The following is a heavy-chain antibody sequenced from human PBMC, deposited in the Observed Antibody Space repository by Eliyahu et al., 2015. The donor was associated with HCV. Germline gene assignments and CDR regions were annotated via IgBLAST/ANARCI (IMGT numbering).Heavy chain of an antibody. CDR2: KRDGSEK. Sequence: EVQLVESGGGLVQPGGSLRLSCAASGFTFSSYWMSWVRQGSREGAGGGAPTKRDGSEKYYVDSVKGRFTISRDNAKNSLYLQMNSLRAEDTAVYYCANGPDYYDSSGYHWGQGTLVTVSS. CDR1: GFTFSSYW. V-gene: IGHV3-7*01. J-gene: IGHJ5*02. D-gene: IGHD3-22*01. CDR3: ANGPDYYDSSGYH.